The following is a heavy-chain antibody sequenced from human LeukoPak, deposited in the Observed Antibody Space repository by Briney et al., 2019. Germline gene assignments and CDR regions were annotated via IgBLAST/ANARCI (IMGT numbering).Heavy chain of an antibody. D-gene: IGHD6-13*01. CDR3: ARHGTRIVAAAGTEFNWFDP. V-gene: IGHV5-51*01. J-gene: IGHJ5*02. Sequence: GESLKISCKGSGYSFTSYWIGWVRQMPGKGLEWMGIIYPGDSDTRYSPSFQGQVTISADKSISTAYLQWSSLKASDTAMYYCARHGTRIVAAAGTEFNWFDPWGQGTLVTVSS. CDR2: IYPGDSDT. CDR1: GYSFTSYW.